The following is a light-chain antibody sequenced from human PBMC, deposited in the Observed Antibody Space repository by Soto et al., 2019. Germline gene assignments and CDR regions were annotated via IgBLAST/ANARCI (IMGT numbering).Light chain of an antibody. CDR2: DAS. Sequence: VLPQSPATLSLSPGDRATLSCRASQSVTTYLAWYQQKPGQAPRLLIYDASNRATGIPARFSGSGSGTDFTLTISSLEPEDFAVYYCQQRSNWPPITFGQGTRLAIK. V-gene: IGKV3-11*01. CDR3: QQRSNWPPIT. CDR1: QSVTTY. J-gene: IGKJ5*01.